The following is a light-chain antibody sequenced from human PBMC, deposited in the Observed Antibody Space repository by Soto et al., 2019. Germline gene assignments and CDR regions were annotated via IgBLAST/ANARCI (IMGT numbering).Light chain of an antibody. J-gene: IGKJ5*01. Sequence: EIVLTQSPATLSLSPGEIATLSCSASQTVGSYLLWYQQKPGQAPRLLIYDASNRAAGTPARFSGSGSGTDFTLTISRLEPEDFAVYYCQQYGNSPQITFGQGTRLEIK. CDR3: QQYGNSPQIT. CDR1: QTVGSY. V-gene: IGKV3-20*01. CDR2: DAS.